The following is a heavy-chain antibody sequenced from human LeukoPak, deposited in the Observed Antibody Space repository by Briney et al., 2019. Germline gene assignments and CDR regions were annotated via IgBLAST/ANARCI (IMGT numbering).Heavy chain of an antibody. Sequence: PSETLSLTCAVYGGSSRGYYWRWIRPPPGEGLEWIGEIKHRGSTNYNPALKSRVTISVDTSKNQFSLKLSSVTAADTAVYYCAGRVPVPSVRGVIQNYYYYGMDVWGQGTTVTVSS. CDR1: GGSSRGYY. D-gene: IGHD3-10*01. J-gene: IGHJ6*02. V-gene: IGHV4-34*01. CDR2: IKHRGST. CDR3: AGRVPVPSVRGVIQNYYYYGMDV.